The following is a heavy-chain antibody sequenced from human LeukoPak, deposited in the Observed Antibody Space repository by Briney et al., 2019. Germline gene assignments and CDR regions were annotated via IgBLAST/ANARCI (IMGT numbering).Heavy chain of an antibody. J-gene: IGHJ3*01. CDR3: ASGKWELDTFDV. V-gene: IGHV4-59*01. D-gene: IGHD1-26*01. CDR1: DGSISSSY. Sequence: SETLSLTCTVSDGSISSSYWTWIRQSPGKGLEWIGDIYYSGRTNYNPSLKSRVTISLDTSRKQFSLKLSSVTAADTAVYYCASGKWELDTFDVWGQGTMVTVSS. CDR2: IYYSGRT.